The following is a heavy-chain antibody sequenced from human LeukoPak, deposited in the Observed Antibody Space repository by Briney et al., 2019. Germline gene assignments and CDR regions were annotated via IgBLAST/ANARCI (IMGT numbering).Heavy chain of an antibody. CDR1: GYTFTSYY. CDR3: ARGSGYYSDYYHGMDV. J-gene: IGHJ6*02. CDR2: INPSGGST. Sequence: ASVKVSCKASGYTFTSYYMHWVRQAPGQGLGWMGIINPSGGSTSYAQKFQGRVTMTRDTSTSTVYMELSSLRSEDTAVYYCARGSGYYSDYYHGMDVWGQGTTVTVSS. V-gene: IGHV1-46*01. D-gene: IGHD3-22*01.